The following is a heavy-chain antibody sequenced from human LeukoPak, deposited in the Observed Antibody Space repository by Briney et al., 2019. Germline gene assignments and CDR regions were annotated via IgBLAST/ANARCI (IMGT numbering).Heavy chain of an antibody. Sequence: SETLSLTCTVSGGSISSYYWSWIRQPPGKGLEWIGYIYYSGSTNYNPSLKSRVTISVDTSKNQFSLKLSSVTAADTAVYYCASDYYDTQRFGYWGQGTLVTVSS. J-gene: IGHJ4*02. CDR3: ASDYYDTQRFGY. CDR2: IYYSGST. CDR1: GGSISSYY. V-gene: IGHV4-59*01. D-gene: IGHD3-22*01.